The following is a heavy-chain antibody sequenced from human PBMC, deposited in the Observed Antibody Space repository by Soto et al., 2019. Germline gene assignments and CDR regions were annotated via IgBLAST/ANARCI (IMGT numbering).Heavy chain of an antibody. J-gene: IGHJ2*01. V-gene: IGHV4-31*03. Sequence: QVQLQESGPGLVKPSQTLSLTCTVSGGSISSGGYYWSWIRQHPGKALAWIGYIYYSGSTYYNPSLKSRVTISVDTSKNQFSLKLSSVTAADTAVYYCARDRSIAAAGRASSYFDLCGRGSLVTVSS. CDR3: ARDRSIAAAGRASSYFDL. CDR2: IYYSGST. D-gene: IGHD6-13*01. CDR1: GGSISSGGYY.